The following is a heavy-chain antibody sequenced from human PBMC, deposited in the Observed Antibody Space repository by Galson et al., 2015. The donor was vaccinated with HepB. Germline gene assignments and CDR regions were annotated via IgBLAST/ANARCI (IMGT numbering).Heavy chain of an antibody. CDR2: INPSGGST. V-gene: IGHV1-46*01. CDR3: ARPLIAVAGSDAFDI. J-gene: IGHJ3*02. D-gene: IGHD6-19*01. Sequence: SCKASGYTFTSYYMHWVRQAPGQGLEWMGIINPSGGSTSYAQKFQGRVTMTRDTSTSTVYMELSSLRSEDTAVYYCARPLIAVAGSDAFDIWGQGTMVTVSS. CDR1: GYTFTSYY.